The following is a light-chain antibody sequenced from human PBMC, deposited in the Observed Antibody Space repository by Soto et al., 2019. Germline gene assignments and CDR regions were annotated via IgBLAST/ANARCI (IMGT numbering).Light chain of an antibody. CDR3: QQYGSSPPYT. J-gene: IGKJ2*01. CDR2: GSS. Sequence: EVVLTQSPGTLSLSPGERATLSCRASQSVSNKYLAWYQQKPGQAPRHLIFGSSDRATGIPDRFSGSGSGRDFTLTISRLEPEDFAVYYCQQYGSSPPYTFGQGTKLEIK. CDR1: QSVSNKY. V-gene: IGKV3-20*01.